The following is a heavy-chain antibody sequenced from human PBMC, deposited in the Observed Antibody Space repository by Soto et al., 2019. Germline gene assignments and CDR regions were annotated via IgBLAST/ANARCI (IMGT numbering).Heavy chain of an antibody. Sequence: PSETLSLTCTVSGGSINTFYWSWVRQPAGKGLEWIGRIFSSGSTSFNPSLESRVAMSVDASKNHFSLNLSSVTAADMAVYYCAGATGTLRSRNCDYWGQGSLVTVSS. CDR2: IFSSGST. CDR3: AGATGTLRSRNCDY. J-gene: IGHJ4*02. CDR1: GGSINTFY. D-gene: IGHD1-1*01. V-gene: IGHV4-4*07.